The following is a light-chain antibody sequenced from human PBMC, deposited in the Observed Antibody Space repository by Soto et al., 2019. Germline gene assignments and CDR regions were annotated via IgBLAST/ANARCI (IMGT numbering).Light chain of an antibody. CDR1: QSITSS. CDR2: DVS. CDR3: QQYNNWPRT. Sequence: EIVLTQSPGILSLSPGERASLSCGASQSITSSFLAWYQQKPGQAPRLLIYDVSNRASGIPARFSGSGSGTEFTLTISSLQSEDFAVYYCQQYNNWPRTFGQGTKVDIK. V-gene: IGKV3D-15*01. J-gene: IGKJ1*01.